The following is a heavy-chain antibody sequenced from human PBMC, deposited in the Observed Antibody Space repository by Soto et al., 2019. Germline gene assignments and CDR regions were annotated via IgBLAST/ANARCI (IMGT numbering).Heavy chain of an antibody. V-gene: IGHV1-8*01. CDR1: GYSFANYD. D-gene: IGHD3-10*01. J-gene: IGHJ6*02. CDR3: ATEGRKLVEKTTSSVTSSPSTRYGMDV. Sequence: ASVKVSCKASGYSFANYDINWVRQASGQGLEWMGWMDPNRGSTGYAQKFQGRVTMTRDTSINTAYLELNSLRLEDTAVYYCATEGRKLVEKTTSSVTSSPSTRYGMDVWGQGPPVTVSS. CDR2: MDPNRGST.